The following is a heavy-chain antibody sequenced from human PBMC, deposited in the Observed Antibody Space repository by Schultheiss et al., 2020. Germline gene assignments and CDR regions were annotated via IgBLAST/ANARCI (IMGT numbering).Heavy chain of an antibody. CDR1: GGSIISSSYY. CDR3: ARDQEVAYYYYYYMDV. CDR2: IYYSGST. D-gene: IGHD5-12*01. V-gene: IGHV4-39*07. J-gene: IGHJ6*03. Sequence: SETLSLTCSVSGGSIISSSYYWGWIRQPPGKGLEWIGSIYYSGSTYYNPSLKSRVTISVDTSKNQFSLKLSSVTAADTAVYYCARDQEVAYYYYYYMDVWGRWTTVTVSS.